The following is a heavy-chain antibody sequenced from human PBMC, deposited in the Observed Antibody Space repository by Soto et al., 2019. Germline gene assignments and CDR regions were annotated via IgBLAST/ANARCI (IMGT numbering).Heavy chain of an antibody. CDR2: IDWDDDK. D-gene: IGHD6-13*01. CDR3: ARIRDGRGAAAGSLDY. J-gene: IGHJ4*02. Sequence: SGPTLVNPTQTLTLTCTFSGFSLSTSGMCVSWIRQPPGKALEWLALIDWDDDKYYSTSLKTRLTISKDTSKNQVVLTMTYMDPVDTVTFYFARIRDGRGAAAGSLDYWGQGTLVTVSS. CDR1: GFSLSTSGMC. V-gene: IGHV2-70*01.